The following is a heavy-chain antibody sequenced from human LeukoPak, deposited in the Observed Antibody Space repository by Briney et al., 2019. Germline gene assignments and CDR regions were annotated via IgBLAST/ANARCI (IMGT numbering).Heavy chain of an antibody. CDR1: GFSFSSYE. Sequence: PGGSLRLSCTASGFSFSSYEIHWVRQVPGKGLEWVSYISTSGSAIYADSVKGRFTISRDSAKNSLYLQTNSLSAEDTAVYYCARVKYCSNGICYNRYYFDYWGQGTLVTVSS. V-gene: IGHV3-48*03. J-gene: IGHJ4*02. D-gene: IGHD2-8*01. CDR2: ISTSGSAI. CDR3: ARVKYCSNGICYNRYYFDY.